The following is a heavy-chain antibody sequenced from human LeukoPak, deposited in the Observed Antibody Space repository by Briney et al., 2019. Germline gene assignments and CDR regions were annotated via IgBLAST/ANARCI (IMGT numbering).Heavy chain of an antibody. CDR2: TGLNSVNT. V-gene: IGHV3-23*01. Sequence: GGSLRLSCAASGFTFSRHAMSWVRQAPGKGLEWVSTTGLNSVNTLCAESVQGRFSISRDNSKNTLDLQMDNLRVDDTAVYYCAKGDDIGKHPTRAYYFDTWGQGTLVTVCS. D-gene: IGHD5-24*01. CDR1: GFTFSRHA. CDR3: AKGDDIGKHPTRAYYFDT. J-gene: IGHJ4*02.